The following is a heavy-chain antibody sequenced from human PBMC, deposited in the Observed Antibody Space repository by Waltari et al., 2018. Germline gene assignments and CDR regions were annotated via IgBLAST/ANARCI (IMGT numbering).Heavy chain of an antibody. Sequence: QVQLVQSGAEVKAPGASVKVSCKTSGSTSTNLDINWVRQAAGHGLEWMGWINPNDRTGYAPQFQGRVAMTRDASINTAYLELTNLRSDDTAVYYCARYSVGAAFDLWGQGTQVTVSS. V-gene: IGHV1-8*01. CDR3: ARYSVGAAFDL. CDR2: INPNDRT. J-gene: IGHJ3*01. D-gene: IGHD1-26*01. CDR1: GSTSTNLD.